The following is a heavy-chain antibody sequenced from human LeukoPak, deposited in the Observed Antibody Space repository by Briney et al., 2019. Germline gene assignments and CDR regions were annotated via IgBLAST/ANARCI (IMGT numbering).Heavy chain of an antibody. CDR1: GYTFSSYA. V-gene: IGHV1-69*13. D-gene: IGHD1-1*01. CDR3: ARKNLKRTAEYYFYY. J-gene: IGHJ4*02. CDR2: IIPIFGTA. Sequence: GASVKVSCKASGYTFSSYAISWVRQAPGQGLEWMGGIIPIFGTANYAQKFQGRVTITADESTSTAYMELSSLRSEDTAVYYCARKNLKRTAEYYFYYLGQGTLVTVSS.